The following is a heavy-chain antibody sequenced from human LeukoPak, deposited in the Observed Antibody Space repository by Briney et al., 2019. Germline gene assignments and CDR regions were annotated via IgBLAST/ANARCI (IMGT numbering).Heavy chain of an antibody. V-gene: IGHV1-18*01. CDR3: ARVGGVYYYDSSGYYPDY. D-gene: IGHD3-22*01. CDR2: ISAYNGNT. Sequence: ASVKVSCKASGCTFTSYGISWVRQAPGQGLEWMGWISAYNGNTNYAQKLRGRVTMTTDTSTSTAYMELRSLRSDDTAVYYCARVGGVYYYDSSGYYPDYWGQGTLVTVSS. CDR1: GCTFTSYG. J-gene: IGHJ4*02.